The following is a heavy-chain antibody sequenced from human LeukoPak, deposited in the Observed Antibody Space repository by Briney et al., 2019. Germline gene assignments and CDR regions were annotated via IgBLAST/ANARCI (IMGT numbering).Heavy chain of an antibody. Sequence: PSETLSLTCTVSGGSISNYYWSWIRQPPGKGLEWIGYIYYSGSTNYNPSLKSRVTISVDTSKNQFSLKLSSVTAADTAVYYCARLMTRGILTGYYHDYWGQGTLVTVSS. CDR1: GGSISNYY. CDR3: ARLMTRGILTGYYHDY. D-gene: IGHD3-9*01. V-gene: IGHV4-59*08. J-gene: IGHJ4*02. CDR2: IYYSGST.